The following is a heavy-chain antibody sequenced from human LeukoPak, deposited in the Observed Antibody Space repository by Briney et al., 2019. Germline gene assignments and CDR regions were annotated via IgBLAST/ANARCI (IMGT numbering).Heavy chain of an antibody. D-gene: IGHD5-18*01. CDR2: IYWDDDK. Sequence: SGPTLVNPTQTLTLTCTFSGFSLSTGGVGVGWIRQPPGKALECLALIYWDDDKRYSPSLKSRLTITKDTSKNQVVLTMTNMDPVDTATYYCAHSLDTAKNYYYYYGMDVWGQGTTVTVSS. J-gene: IGHJ6*02. CDR1: GFSLSTGGVG. CDR3: AHSLDTAKNYYYYYGMDV. V-gene: IGHV2-5*02.